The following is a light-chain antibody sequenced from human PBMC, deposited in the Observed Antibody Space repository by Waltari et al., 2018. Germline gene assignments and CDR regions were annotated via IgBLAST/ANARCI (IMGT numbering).Light chain of an antibody. CDR1: QSLLHSNGYNY. V-gene: IGKV2-28*01. CDR3: MQALQLRT. Sequence: IVMTQSPLSLPVTPGEPASISCRSSQSLLHSNGYNYLDWYLQKPGQTPQLLIYLGSNRASGVPDRFSGSGSGTDFTLRISRVEAEDVGVYYCMQALQLRTFGGGTKVEIK. CDR2: LGS. J-gene: IGKJ4*01.